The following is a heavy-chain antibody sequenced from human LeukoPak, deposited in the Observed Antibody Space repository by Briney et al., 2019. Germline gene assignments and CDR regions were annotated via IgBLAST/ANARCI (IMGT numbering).Heavy chain of an antibody. J-gene: IGHJ4*02. Sequence: GGSLRLSCAASGFTFSSYWMYWVRQAPGKGLVWVSRINPDGSGTNYADSVKGRFTISRDNSKNTLYLQMNSLRAEDTALYYCAKDIVGYSSGFGYWGQGTLLTVSS. V-gene: IGHV3-74*01. CDR1: GFTFSSYW. CDR3: AKDIVGYSSGFGY. CDR2: INPDGSGT. D-gene: IGHD6-19*01.